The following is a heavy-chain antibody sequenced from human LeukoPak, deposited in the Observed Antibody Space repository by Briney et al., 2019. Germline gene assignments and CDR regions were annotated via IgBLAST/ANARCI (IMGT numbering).Heavy chain of an antibody. CDR2: ISSSGSTI. CDR3: AREIQLWTRGYYYMDV. Sequence: PGGSLRLSCAASGFTFSSYEMNWVRQAPGKGLEWVSYISSSGSTIYYADSVKGRFTISRDNAKNSLYLQMNSLRAEDTAVYYCAREIQLWTRGYYYMDVWGKGTTVTVSS. CDR1: GFTFSSYE. D-gene: IGHD5-18*01. V-gene: IGHV3-48*03. J-gene: IGHJ6*03.